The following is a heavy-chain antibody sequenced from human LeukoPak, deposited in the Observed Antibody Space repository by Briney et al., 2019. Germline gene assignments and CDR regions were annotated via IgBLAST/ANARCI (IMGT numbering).Heavy chain of an antibody. V-gene: IGHV3-21*01. CDR3: ARWPLDSSWYYFDY. J-gene: IGHJ4*02. CDR1: GFTFSTYS. Sequence: GGSLRLSCAASGFTFSTYSLNWVRQAPGKGLEWVSSISYGSTYIYYADSVKGRFTISRDNAKNSLYLQMNSLRAEDTAVYYCARWPLDSSWYYFDYWGQGTLVTVSS. CDR2: ISYGSTYI. D-gene: IGHD6-13*01.